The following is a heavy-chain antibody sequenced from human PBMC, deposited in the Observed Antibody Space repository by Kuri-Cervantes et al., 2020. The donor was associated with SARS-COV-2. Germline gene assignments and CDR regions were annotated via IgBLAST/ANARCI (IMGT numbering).Heavy chain of an antibody. CDR2: IKQDGSEK. CDR1: GFTFSSYA. V-gene: IGHV3-7*01. Sequence: GESLKISCAASGFTFSSYAMSWVRQAPGKGLEWVANIKQDGSEKYYVDSVKGRFTISRGNAEDSLYLQMSSLRAEDTAFYYCVRDLNWAFDFWGQGTLVTVSS. CDR3: VRDLNWAFDF. J-gene: IGHJ5*01. D-gene: IGHD3-16*01.